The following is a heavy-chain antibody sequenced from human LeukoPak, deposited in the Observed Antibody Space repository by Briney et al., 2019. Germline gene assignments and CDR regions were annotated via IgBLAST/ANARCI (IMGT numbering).Heavy chain of an antibody. D-gene: IGHD3-10*02. CDR1: GLTFSNAW. V-gene: IGHV3-7*01. J-gene: IGHJ6*04. CDR3: AELGITMIGGV. CDR2: INQHGGDI. Sequence: GGSLRLSCAASGLTFSNAWMSWVRQAPGKGLEWVANINQHGGDIHYVDSVKGRFTISRDNAKNSVYLQMNSLRAEDTAVYYCAELGITMIGGVWGKGTTVTISS.